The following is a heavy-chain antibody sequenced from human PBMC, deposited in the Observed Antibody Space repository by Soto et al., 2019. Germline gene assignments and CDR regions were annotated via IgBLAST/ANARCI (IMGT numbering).Heavy chain of an antibody. J-gene: IGHJ4*02. Sequence: QVHLVQSGAEVKMPGASVKVSCQTSGYTFTTFGISWVRQAPGQGLEWMGWISTYNGDTNFAQRFQGRVTMTTDTSTSTAYMELRSLRSEDTAVYYCAREYCSNGVCYMVDYWGQGTLVTVSS. CDR3: AREYCSNGVCYMVDY. V-gene: IGHV1-18*01. CDR2: ISTYNGDT. CDR1: GYTFTTFG. D-gene: IGHD2-8*01.